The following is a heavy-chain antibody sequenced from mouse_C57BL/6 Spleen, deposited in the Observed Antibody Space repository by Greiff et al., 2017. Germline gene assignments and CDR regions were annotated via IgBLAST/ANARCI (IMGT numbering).Heavy chain of an antibody. J-gene: IGHJ4*01. Sequence: QVQLQQSGAELARPGASVKLSCKASGYTFTSYGISWVKQRTGQGLEWIGVIYPRSGNTYYNEKFKGKATLTADKSSSTAYMELRSLTSEDSAVYFCARGCTTVVATDAMDYWGQGTSVTVSS. V-gene: IGHV1-81*01. CDR3: ARGCTTVVATDAMDY. D-gene: IGHD1-1*01. CDR1: GYTFTSYG. CDR2: IYPRSGNT.